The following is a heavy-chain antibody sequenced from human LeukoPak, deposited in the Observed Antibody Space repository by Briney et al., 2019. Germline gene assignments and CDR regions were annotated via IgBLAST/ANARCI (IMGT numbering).Heavy chain of an antibody. J-gene: IGHJ6*02. CDR2: IYYSGST. Sequence: SETLSLTCTVSGGSISSNSYYWGWIRQPPGKGLEWIGYIYYSGSTNYNPSLKSRVTISVDTSKNQFSLKLSSVTAADTAVYYCARVSWGVRGRMDVWGQGTTVTVSS. V-gene: IGHV4-61*05. D-gene: IGHD3-10*01. CDR3: ARVSWGVRGRMDV. CDR1: GGSISSNSYY.